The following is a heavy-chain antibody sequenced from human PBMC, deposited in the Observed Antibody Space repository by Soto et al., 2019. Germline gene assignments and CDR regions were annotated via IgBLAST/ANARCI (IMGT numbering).Heavy chain of an antibody. V-gene: IGHV4-61*02. CDR2: IYATGTT. Sequence: SETLSLTCTVSGGSVSSRSYYWSWIRKSAGKGLEWIGRIYATGTTDYNPSLKSRVMMSVDTSKKQFSLKLRSVTAADTAVYYCVRDGTKTLRDWFDPWGQGISVTVSS. CDR3: VRDGTKTLRDWFDP. J-gene: IGHJ5*02. D-gene: IGHD1-1*01. CDR1: GGSVSSRSYY.